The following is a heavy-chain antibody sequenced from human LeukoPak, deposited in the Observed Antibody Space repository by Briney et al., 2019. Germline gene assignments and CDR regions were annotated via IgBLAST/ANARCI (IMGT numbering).Heavy chain of an antibody. CDR2: ISTSSSYI. D-gene: IGHD6-19*01. Sequence: GGSLRLSCAASGFTFSIYNMNWVRQAPGKGLEWVSSISTSSSYIYYADSVKGRFTISRDNAKNSLYLQMNSLRAEDTAVYYCARSRSSGTYDAFDIWGQGTMVTVSS. V-gene: IGHV3-21*01. CDR1: GFTFSIYN. CDR3: ARSRSSGTYDAFDI. J-gene: IGHJ3*02.